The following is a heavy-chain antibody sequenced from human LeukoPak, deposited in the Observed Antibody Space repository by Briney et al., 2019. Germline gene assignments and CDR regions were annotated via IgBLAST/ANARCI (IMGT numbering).Heavy chain of an antibody. CDR2: IRSKANSYAT. CDR3: TSLVYDSSGYYDY. D-gene: IGHD3-22*01. Sequence: GGSLKLSCAASGFTFSGSAMHWVRQVSGKGLEWVGRIRSKANSYATAYAASVKGRFTISRDDSKNTAYLQMNSLKTEDTAVYYCTSLVYDSSGYYDYWGQGTLVTVSS. J-gene: IGHJ4*02. V-gene: IGHV3-73*01. CDR1: GFTFSGSA.